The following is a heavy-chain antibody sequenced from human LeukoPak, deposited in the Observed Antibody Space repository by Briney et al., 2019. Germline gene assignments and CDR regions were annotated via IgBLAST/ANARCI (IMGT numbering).Heavy chain of an antibody. CDR1: GGSISSSSYY. V-gene: IGHV4-39*07. Sequence: PSETLSLTCTVSGGSISSSSYYWGWIRQPPGKGLEWIGSIYYSGSTYYNPSLKSRVTISVDTSKNQFSLKLSSVTAADTAVYYCARGGGRPLWGQGTMVTVSS. CDR3: ARGGGRPL. CDR2: IYYSGST. J-gene: IGHJ3*01.